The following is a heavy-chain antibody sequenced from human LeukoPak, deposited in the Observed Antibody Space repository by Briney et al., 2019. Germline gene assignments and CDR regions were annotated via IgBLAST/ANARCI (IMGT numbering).Heavy chain of an antibody. CDR1: GGSFSSYY. CDR3: ARHPGSPVVVPAALGFDY. D-gene: IGHD2-2*01. CDR2: IYYSGST. V-gene: IGHV4-39*01. Sequence: PSETLSLTCAVYGGSFSSYYWGWIRQPPGKGLEWIGSIYYSGSTYYNPSLKSRVTISVDTSKNQFSLKLSSVTAADTAVYYCARHPGSPVVVPAALGFDYWGQGTLVTVSS. J-gene: IGHJ4*02.